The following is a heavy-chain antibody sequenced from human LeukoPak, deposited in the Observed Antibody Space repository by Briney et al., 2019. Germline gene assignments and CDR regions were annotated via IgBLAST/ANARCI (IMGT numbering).Heavy chain of an antibody. Sequence: SETLSLTCTVSDGAIAGYSWSWIRQPPGKGLEWIGYIYYSGDTNYDPSLKSRVTISIDTSKNQFSPKLSSVTAADTAVYYCARGYYDSSAFYEDAFDIWGQGTMVTVSP. D-gene: IGHD3-22*01. V-gene: IGHV4-59*01. J-gene: IGHJ3*02. CDR1: DGAIAGYS. CDR3: ARGYYDSSAFYEDAFDI. CDR2: IYYSGDT.